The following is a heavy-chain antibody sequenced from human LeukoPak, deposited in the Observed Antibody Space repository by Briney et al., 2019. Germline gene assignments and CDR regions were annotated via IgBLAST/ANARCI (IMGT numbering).Heavy chain of an antibody. CDR2: NIPIFGTA. D-gene: IGHD1-14*01. Sequence: SVKVSCNAPGGTFRSYAISWVRQAPGQGVGWMGGNIPIFGTANYAQKFQGRVTITTDESTSTAYMELSSLRSEDTAVYYCARDRGRITGTRGYFDYWGQGTLVTVSS. CDR3: ARDRGRITGTRGYFDY. CDR1: GGTFRSYA. J-gene: IGHJ4*02. V-gene: IGHV1-69*05.